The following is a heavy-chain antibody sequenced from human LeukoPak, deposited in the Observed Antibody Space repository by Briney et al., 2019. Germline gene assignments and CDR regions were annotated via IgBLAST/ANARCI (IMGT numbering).Heavy chain of an antibody. Sequence: GGSLRLSCAASGFTFSSFSMNWVGQAPGKGLEWVSSIISSSSYIYYADSVKGRFTISRDNAKNSLYLQMNSLRAEDTAVYYCARDEQADSTPDGMYVWGQGTTVTVSS. J-gene: IGHJ6*02. CDR3: ARDEQADSTPDGMYV. V-gene: IGHV3-21*01. CDR1: GFTFSSFS. D-gene: IGHD2-15*01. CDR2: IISSSSYI.